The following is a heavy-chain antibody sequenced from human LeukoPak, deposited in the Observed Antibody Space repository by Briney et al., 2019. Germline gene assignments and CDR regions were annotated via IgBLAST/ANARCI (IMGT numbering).Heavy chain of an antibody. D-gene: IGHD5-12*01. CDR3: AKVNKGGYDSFDY. V-gene: IGHV3-30*02. J-gene: IGHJ4*02. CDR1: GFTFSTYG. Sequence: GGSLRLSCAASGFTFSTYGMHWVSQAPGKGLEWVAFIRYDGSNKYYADFVKGRFTISRDNSKNTLYLQMNSLRPEDTAVYYCAKVNKGGYDSFDYWGQGTLVTVSS. CDR2: IRYDGSNK.